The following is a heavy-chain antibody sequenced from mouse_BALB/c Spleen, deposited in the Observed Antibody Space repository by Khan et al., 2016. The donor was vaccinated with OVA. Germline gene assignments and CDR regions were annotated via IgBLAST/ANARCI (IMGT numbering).Heavy chain of an antibody. CDR3: ARSGYDYVAY. Sequence: QVQLQQSGAELVRPGSSVKISCKASGYVFSSYWMNWVKQRPGQGLEWIGQIYPGDGDTNYNGKFKGKATLTADKSSSTAYMQLSSLTSEDSAVYFCARSGYDYVAYWGQGTLVTVSA. D-gene: IGHD2-14*01. V-gene: IGHV1-80*01. J-gene: IGHJ3*01. CDR2: IYPGDGDT. CDR1: GYVFSSYW.